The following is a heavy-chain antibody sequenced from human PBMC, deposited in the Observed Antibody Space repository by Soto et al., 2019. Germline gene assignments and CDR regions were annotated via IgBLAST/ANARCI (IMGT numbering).Heavy chain of an antibody. V-gene: IGHV1-2*02. CDR2: INPNSGGT. CDR1: GYTFSDYY. CDR3: AKGVSNSGTSKDYFDY. D-gene: IGHD1-26*01. J-gene: IGHJ4*02. Sequence: ASVKVSCKASGYTFSDYYIHWVRQAPGRGLEWMGWINPNSGGTKYAPKFQGGVTMTRDTSITTAYMELSRLRSGDTALYYCAKGVSNSGTSKDYFDYWGQGTLLTVSS.